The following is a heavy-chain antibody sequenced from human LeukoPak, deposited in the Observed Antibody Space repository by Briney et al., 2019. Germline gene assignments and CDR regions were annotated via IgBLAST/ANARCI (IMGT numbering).Heavy chain of an antibody. CDR1: GGSISSYY. D-gene: IGHD5-18*01. CDR3: ARGTAFYYYYGMDV. Sequence: SETLSLTCTVSGGSISSYYWSWIRQPPGKGLEWIGYIYYSGSTNYNPSLKSRVTISVDTSKNQFSLKLSSVTAADTAVYYCARGTAFYYYYGMDVWGQGTTVTVSS. CDR2: IYYSGST. J-gene: IGHJ6*02. V-gene: IGHV4-59*12.